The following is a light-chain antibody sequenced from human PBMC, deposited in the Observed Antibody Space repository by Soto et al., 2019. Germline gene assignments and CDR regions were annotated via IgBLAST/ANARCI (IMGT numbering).Light chain of an antibody. Sequence: QSALTQTASLSGSPGQSITISCTGTSSDVGGYNYVSWYQQHPGKAPKLMIYDVSNRPSGVSNRFSGSKSGNTASLTISGLQAEDEADYYCSSYTSSSTPVVFGGGTKLTVL. V-gene: IGLV2-14*01. CDR3: SSYTSSSTPVV. CDR1: SSDVGGYNY. J-gene: IGLJ2*01. CDR2: DVS.